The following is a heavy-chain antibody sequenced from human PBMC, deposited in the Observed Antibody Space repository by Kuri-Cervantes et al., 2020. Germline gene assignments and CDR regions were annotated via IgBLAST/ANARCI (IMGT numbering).Heavy chain of an antibody. Sequence: GGSLRLSCAASGFTFSSYAMHWIRQAPGKGLEWVAVISYDGSNKYYADSVKGRFTISRDNSKNTLYLQMNSLRAEDTAVYYCAREGYYGSGSLYYYYYYMDVWGKGTTVTVSS. J-gene: IGHJ6*03. V-gene: IGHV3-30*07. D-gene: IGHD3-10*01. CDR2: ISYDGSNK. CDR3: AREGYYGSGSLYYYYYYMDV. CDR1: GFTFSSYA.